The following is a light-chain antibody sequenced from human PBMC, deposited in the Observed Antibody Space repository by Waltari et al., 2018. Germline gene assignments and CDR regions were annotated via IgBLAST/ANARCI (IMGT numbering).Light chain of an antibody. Sequence: DIVMTQTPLSSPVTLGQPASISCRSSPSLIHSDGNTYLSWYQQRPGQPPRLLIYKISNRFSRVPDRFSGSGAGTEFTLKISRVEAEDVGVYFCLQATQFPLTFGGGTKLEIK. V-gene: IGKV2-24*01. CDR1: PSLIHSDGNTY. CDR3: LQATQFPLT. CDR2: KIS. J-gene: IGKJ4*01.